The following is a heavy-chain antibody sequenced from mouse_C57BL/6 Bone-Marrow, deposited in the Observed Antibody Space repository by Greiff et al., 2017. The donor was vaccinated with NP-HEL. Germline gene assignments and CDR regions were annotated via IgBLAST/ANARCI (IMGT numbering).Heavy chain of an antibody. Sequence: EVHLVESGGDLVKPGGSLKLSCAASGFTFSSYGMSWVRQTPDKRLEWVATISSGGSYTYYPDSVKGRFTISRDNAKNTLYLQMSSLKSEDTAMYYCARRFYYYGSSYGYYFAYWGQGTTLTVSS. D-gene: IGHD1-1*01. J-gene: IGHJ2*01. V-gene: IGHV5-6*01. CDR3: ARRFYYYGSSYGYYFAY. CDR1: GFTFSSYG. CDR2: ISSGGSYT.